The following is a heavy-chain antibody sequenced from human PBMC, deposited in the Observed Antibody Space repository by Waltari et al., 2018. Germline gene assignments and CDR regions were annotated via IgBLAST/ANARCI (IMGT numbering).Heavy chain of an antibody. CDR2: ISSGNGKT. V-gene: IGHV1-3*01. CDR1: GYTLTRYT. J-gene: IGHJ4*02. CDR3: ARDLTGYYDDNNGYYYGPSVFDY. D-gene: IGHD3-22*01. Sequence: QVHLAQSGAEVKTPGASVKISCPASGYTLTRYTITWVRQAPGQRLEWMGWISSGNGKTKYSQTLQGRLTITRDTSASTVYMEMNSVRSEDTAVYYCARDLTGYYDDNNGYYYGPSVFDYWGQGTLVTVSS.